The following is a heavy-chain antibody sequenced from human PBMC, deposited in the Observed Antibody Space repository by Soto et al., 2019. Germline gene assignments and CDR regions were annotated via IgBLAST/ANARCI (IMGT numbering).Heavy chain of an antibody. J-gene: IGHJ4*02. CDR1: GFTFSDYL. D-gene: IGHD6-19*01. V-gene: IGHV3-7*01. CDR3: ASWHWLGN. Sequence: EVQLVDSGGALVQPGESLRLSCAASGFTFSDYLMTWVRQAPGKGLEWVATIKQDGNEKSYVASVKGRFTISRANAKNSLYLQMNGRRAEETSVCYCASWHWLGNWGQGTLVTVSS. CDR2: IKQDGNEK.